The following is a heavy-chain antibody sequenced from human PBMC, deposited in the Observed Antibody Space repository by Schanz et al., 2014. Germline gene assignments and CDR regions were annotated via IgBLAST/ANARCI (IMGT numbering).Heavy chain of an antibody. CDR3: ARGYGDSPTDF. J-gene: IGHJ4*02. CDR1: GYTFTGYY. D-gene: IGHD4-17*01. CDR2: ISPYNGNT. Sequence: QVQLVQSGAEVKKPGASVKVSCKASGYTFTGYYMHWVRQAPGQGLEWMGWISPYNGNTNYAQKLQGRVTMTADTSTSTAYMDLRSLRSEDTAVYYCARGYGDSPTDFWGQGTLVTVSS. V-gene: IGHV1-18*04.